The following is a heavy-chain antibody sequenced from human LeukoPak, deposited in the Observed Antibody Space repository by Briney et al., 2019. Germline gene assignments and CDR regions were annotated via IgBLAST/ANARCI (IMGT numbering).Heavy chain of an antibody. CDR2: ISNDGNNK. J-gene: IGHJ3*02. V-gene: IGHV3-30*18. Sequence: PGRSLRLSCAASGFTFSTYGMHWVRQAPGKGLEWVAVISNDGNNKLYGDSVKGRFTISRDNSKNTLYLQMNSLRAEDTAVYYCAKTRPYTPGAFDIWGQGTMVTVSS. CDR3: AKTRPYTPGAFDI. CDR1: GFTFSTYG. D-gene: IGHD1-1*01.